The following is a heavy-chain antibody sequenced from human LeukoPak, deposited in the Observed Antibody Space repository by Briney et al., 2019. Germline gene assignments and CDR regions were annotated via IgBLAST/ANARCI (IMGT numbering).Heavy chain of an antibody. V-gene: IGHV4-61*01. CDR2: LYSSGSA. D-gene: IGHD3-3*01. CDR3: ARFKSGGFYYFDS. J-gene: IGHJ4*02. Sequence: KPSETLSLTCTVSGGSLTSPTYYQWSWIRQPPGRGLELIGSLYSSGSAKFNPSLTSRVTMSLDTSQNQFSLKLSSVTAEDSAMHHCARFKSGGFYYFDSWGQGILVIVSS. CDR1: GGSLTSPTYY.